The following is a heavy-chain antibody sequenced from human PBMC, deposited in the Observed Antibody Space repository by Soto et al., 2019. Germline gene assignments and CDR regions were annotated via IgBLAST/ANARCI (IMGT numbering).Heavy chain of an antibody. V-gene: IGHV3-64*01. CDR2: ISSNGGST. CDR1: GFTFSNHY. J-gene: IGHJ4*02. Sequence: GSLRLSCAASGFTFSNHYMDWVRQAPGKGLEYVSAISSNGGSTYYANSVKGRFTISRDNSKNTLYLQMGSLRAEDMAVYYCARQWLDSYYFDYWGQGTLVTVSS. D-gene: IGHD6-19*01. CDR3: ARQWLDSYYFDY.